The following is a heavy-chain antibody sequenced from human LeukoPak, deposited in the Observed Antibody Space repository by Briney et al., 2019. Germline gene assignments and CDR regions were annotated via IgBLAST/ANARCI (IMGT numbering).Heavy chain of an antibody. V-gene: IGHV3-21*01. CDR2: ISSSSSYI. Sequence: GGSLRLSCAASGFTFSSHTMNWVRQAPGKGLEWVSSISSSSSYIYYADSVKGRFTISRDNAKNSLYLQMNSLRAEDTAVYYCASAAAGSFDIWGQGTMVTVSS. D-gene: IGHD6-13*01. J-gene: IGHJ3*02. CDR3: ASAAAGSFDI. CDR1: GFTFSSHT.